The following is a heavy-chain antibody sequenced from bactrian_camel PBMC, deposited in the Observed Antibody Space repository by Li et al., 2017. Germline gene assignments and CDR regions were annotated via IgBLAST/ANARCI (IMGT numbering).Heavy chain of an antibody. CDR3: AADRLDKLERTPFGY. CDR1: GFAFSIHG. Sequence: VQLVESGGGLVQPGGSLRLSCTTSGFAFSIHGMTWIRQATGKGLEWVSSTNSDGDSTYYADSVAGRFTTSRDNARNTLYLQLNSLKPEDTAVYYCAADRLDKLERTPFGYWGQGTQVTVS. V-gene: IGHV3S40*01. CDR2: TNSDGDST. D-gene: IGHD8*01. J-gene: IGHJ6*01.